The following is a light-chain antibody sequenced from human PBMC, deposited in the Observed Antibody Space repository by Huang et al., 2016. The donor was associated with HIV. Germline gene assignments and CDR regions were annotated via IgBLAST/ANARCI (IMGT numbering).Light chain of an antibody. V-gene: IGKV3-15*01. J-gene: IGKJ2*01. CDR1: QTVSSN. CDR2: AAS. Sequence: EIVMTQSPATLSVSPGERATLSCRASQTVSSNLAWYQQKPGQAPRRLSYAASTRATDIPARFSGSGYGTEFTLTISSLQSEDFAVYYWQHYRVWPPVYTFGQGTKLEIK. CDR3: QHYRVWPPVYT.